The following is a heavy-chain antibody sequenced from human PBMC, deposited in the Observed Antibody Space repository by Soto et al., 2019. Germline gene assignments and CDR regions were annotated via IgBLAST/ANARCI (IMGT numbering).Heavy chain of an antibody. CDR1: GFTFSSYG. CDR2: MSYDGSNK. J-gene: IGHJ3*02. Sequence: PGGSLRLSCAASGFTFSSYGMHWVRQAPGKGLEWVAVMSYDGSNKYYADSVKGRFTISRDNSKNTLYLQMNSLRAEDTAVYYCAKGDYGSGAFDIWGQGTMVTVSS. V-gene: IGHV3-30*18. D-gene: IGHD4-17*01. CDR3: AKGDYGSGAFDI.